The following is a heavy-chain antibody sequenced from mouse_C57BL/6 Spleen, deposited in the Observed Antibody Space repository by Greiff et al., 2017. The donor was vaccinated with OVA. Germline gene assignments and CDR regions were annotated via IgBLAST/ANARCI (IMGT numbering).Heavy chain of an antibody. J-gene: IGHJ1*03. D-gene: IGHD1-1*01. V-gene: IGHV1-50*01. Sequence: QVQLQQPGAELVKPGASVKLSCKASGYTFTSYWMQWVKQRPGQGLEWIGEIDPSDSYTNYNQKFKGKATLTVDTSSSTAYMQLSSLTSEDSAVYYCARMTTVVATEYDDVWGTGTTVTVSS. CDR3: ARMTTVVATEYDDV. CDR1: GYTFTSYW. CDR2: IDPSDSYT.